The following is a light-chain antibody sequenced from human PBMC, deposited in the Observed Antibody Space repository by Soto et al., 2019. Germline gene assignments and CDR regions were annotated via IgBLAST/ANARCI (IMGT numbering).Light chain of an antibody. Sequence: QSVLTQPASVSGSPGQSITISCIGTSSDFGTYNLFSWYQQHPGKAPKLIIYEGTKRPSGVSNRFSGSKSGNTASLTVSGLQDEDEADYFCCSYAATFSVFGGGTKLTVL. CDR3: CSYAATFSV. CDR1: SSDFGTYNL. J-gene: IGLJ3*02. CDR2: EGT. V-gene: IGLV2-23*01.